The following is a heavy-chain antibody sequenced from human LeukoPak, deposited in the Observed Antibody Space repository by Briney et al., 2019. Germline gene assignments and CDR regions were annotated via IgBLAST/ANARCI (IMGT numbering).Heavy chain of an antibody. D-gene: IGHD2-21*01. CDR1: GYTFSSYD. CDR3: ATSPHYTPAYYDN. CDR2: LNPTSGYT. Sequence: ASVKVACKASGYTFSSYDINWVRQSTGQGLQWMGWLNPTSGYTGFAPKFQGRVALSRNTSINTAYTELFSLTSDDSAVYYCATSPHYTPAYYDNWGQGTLVTVSS. V-gene: IGHV1-8*02. J-gene: IGHJ4*02.